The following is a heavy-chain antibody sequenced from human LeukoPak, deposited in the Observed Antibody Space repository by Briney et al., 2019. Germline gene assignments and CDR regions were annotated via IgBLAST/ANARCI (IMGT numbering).Heavy chain of an antibody. CDR2: NFYSGST. D-gene: IGHD2-15*01. CDR1: GGSISSYY. Sequence: SETLSLTCTVSGGSISSYYWSWIRQPPGKGLEWIGDNFYSGSTIYNPSLKSRVTLSVDTSKNQFSLKLSSVTAADTAMYYCARHQKCGGSCYSPHDAFDIWGQGAMVTVSS. V-gene: IGHV4-59*08. J-gene: IGHJ3*02. CDR3: ARHQKCGGSCYSPHDAFDI.